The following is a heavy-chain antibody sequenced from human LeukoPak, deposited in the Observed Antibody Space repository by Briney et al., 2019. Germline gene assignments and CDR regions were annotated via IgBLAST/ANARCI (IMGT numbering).Heavy chain of an antibody. CDR2: IRRKRNGYTT. CDR3: SRDGTEGDNSAFDI. D-gene: IGHD3-22*01. V-gene: IGHV3-72*01. J-gene: IGHJ3*02. CDR1: GFRFSDYI. Sequence: PGGPLRLSCAASGFRFSDYILDWVRQAPGKGLEWVGRIRRKRNGYTTEYAASVKGRFTISRDDLKKSLDLHMTSLKTDDTAVYYCSRDGTEGDNSAFDIWGQGTMVTVSS.